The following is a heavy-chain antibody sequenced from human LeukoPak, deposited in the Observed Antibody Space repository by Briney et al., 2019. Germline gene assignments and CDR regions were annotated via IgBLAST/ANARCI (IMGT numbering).Heavy chain of an antibody. CDR2: IYYSGGT. D-gene: IGHD2-2*01. CDR3: ARTGYCSSASCSVVKQWLVRVYFDY. J-gene: IGHJ4*02. CDR1: GGSINYYY. V-gene: IGHV4-59*01. Sequence: PSETLSLTCTVSGGSINYYYWMWIRQPPGKGLEWIGYIYYSGGTHYNPSLKSRVTMLVDTSKNQFSLKLTAMTAADTAVYYCARTGYCSSASCSVVKQWLVRVYFDYWGQGTLVTVSS.